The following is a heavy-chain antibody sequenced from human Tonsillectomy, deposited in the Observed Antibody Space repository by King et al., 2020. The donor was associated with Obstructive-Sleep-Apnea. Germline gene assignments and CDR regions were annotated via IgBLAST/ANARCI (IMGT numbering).Heavy chain of an antibody. D-gene: IGHD5-18*01. J-gene: IGHJ5*02. Sequence: VQLVESGAEVKKPGASVKVSCKASGYTFTNYDINWVRQATGQGLEWMGWMNPNSGNTGYAQKFQGRVTMTKNTSISTAYMELSSLRSEDTAVYYCARGRGYNYGWVWFDPWGEGTLVTVSS. V-gene: IGHV1-8*01. CDR2: MNPNSGNT. CDR1: GYTFTNYD. CDR3: ARGRGYNYGWVWFDP.